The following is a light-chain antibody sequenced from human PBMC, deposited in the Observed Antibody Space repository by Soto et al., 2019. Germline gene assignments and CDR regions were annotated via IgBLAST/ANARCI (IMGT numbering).Light chain of an antibody. CDR1: SSDVGGYNY. CDR2: DVS. V-gene: IGLV2-11*01. J-gene: IGLJ1*01. CDR3: CSYAGSPRYV. Sequence: QSVLTQPRSVSGSPGQSVTISCTGTSSDVGGYNYVSWYQQHPGKAPKVMIYDVSERPSGVPDRFSGSKSGNTASLTISGLQAEYEADYYCCSYAGSPRYVLGTGTKLTVL.